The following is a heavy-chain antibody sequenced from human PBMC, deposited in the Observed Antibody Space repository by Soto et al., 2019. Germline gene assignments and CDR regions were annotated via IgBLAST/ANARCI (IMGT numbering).Heavy chain of an antibody. Sequence: SETLSLTCTVSGGSISSSSYYWGWIRQPPGKGLEWIGSIYYSGSTYYNPSLKSRVTISVDTSKNQFSLKLSSVTAADTAVYYCARQGGYCSSTSGYTGGYYYYYGMDVWGQGTTVTVSS. V-gene: IGHV4-39*01. D-gene: IGHD2-2*02. J-gene: IGHJ6*02. CDR3: ARQGGYCSSTSGYTGGYYYYYGMDV. CDR1: GGSISSSSYY. CDR2: IYYSGST.